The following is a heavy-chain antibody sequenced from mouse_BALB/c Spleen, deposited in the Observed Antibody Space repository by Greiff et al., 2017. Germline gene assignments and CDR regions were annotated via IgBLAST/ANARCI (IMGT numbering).Heavy chain of an antibody. V-gene: IGHV2-4-1*01. J-gene: IGHJ3*01. D-gene: IGHD2-4*01. CDR3: ARNFYYDYDGGFAY. CDR2: IGSGGST. Sequence: QVQLQQSGPGLVQPSQSLSITCTVSGFSLTSYGVHWVRQSPGKGLEWLGVIGSGGSTDYNAAFISRLSISKDNSKSKVFFKMNSLQADDTAIYYCARNFYYDYDGGFAYWGQGTLVTVSA. CDR1: GFSLTSYG.